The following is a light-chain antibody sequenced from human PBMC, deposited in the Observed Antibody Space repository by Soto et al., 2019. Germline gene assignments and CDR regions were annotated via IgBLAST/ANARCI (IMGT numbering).Light chain of an antibody. V-gene: IGLV3-21*02. Sequence: SYELTQPPSVSVALGQTAIITCGGDNIRSQSVKWYRQKPGQAPVVVVYDDTNRPSGIPERLSGLNSGNTATLTISGVEAGDEADYYCQVWDRSSDPVIFGGGTKVTVL. J-gene: IGLJ2*01. CDR2: DDT. CDR1: NIRSQS. CDR3: QVWDRSSDPVI.